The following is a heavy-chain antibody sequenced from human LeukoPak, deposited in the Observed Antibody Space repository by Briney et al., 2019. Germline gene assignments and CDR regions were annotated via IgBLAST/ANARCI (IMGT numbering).Heavy chain of an antibody. J-gene: IGHJ4*02. V-gene: IGHV4-59*01. Sequence: SETLSLTCTVSGGSISDYYRGWIRQPPEKGLEWIGYFYNSGSSTYNPSLKSRVTISVDTSKEQFSLKVNSVTAADTAVYYCTRGAGWLIDYWGQGILVTVSS. CDR2: FYNSGSS. CDR1: GGSISDYY. CDR3: TRGAGWLIDY. D-gene: IGHD3-16*01.